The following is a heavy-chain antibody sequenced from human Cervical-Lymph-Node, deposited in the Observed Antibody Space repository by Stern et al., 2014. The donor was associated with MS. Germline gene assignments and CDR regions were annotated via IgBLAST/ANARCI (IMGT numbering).Heavy chain of an antibody. V-gene: IGHV7-4-1*02. D-gene: IGHD5-24*01. CDR2: INTYTGDP. CDR1: GYTFTTYS. CDR3: ARARDGTDY. J-gene: IGHJ4*02. Sequence: MQLVESGSELKKPGASVKVSCKASGYTFTTYSMNWVRQAPGQGLEWMGWINTYTGDPTYAQGFTGRFVFSLDTSVSTAYLQISGLKADDTAVYYCARARDGTDYWGQGTLVTVSS.